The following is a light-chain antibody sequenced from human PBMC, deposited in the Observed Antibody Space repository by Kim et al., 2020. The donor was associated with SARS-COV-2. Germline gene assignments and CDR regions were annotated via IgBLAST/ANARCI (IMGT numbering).Light chain of an antibody. J-gene: IGKJ2*03. Sequence: PASISCRSSQSLLHSNGYNYLDWYLQKPGQSPQLLIYLGSNRASGVPDRFSGSGSGTDFTLKISRVEAEDVGVYYCMQALQTPPSFGQGTKLEI. CDR1: QSLLHSNGYNY. CDR3: MQALQTPPS. V-gene: IGKV2-28*01. CDR2: LGS.